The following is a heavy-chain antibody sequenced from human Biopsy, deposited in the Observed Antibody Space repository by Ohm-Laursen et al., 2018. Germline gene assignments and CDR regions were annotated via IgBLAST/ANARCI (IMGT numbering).Heavy chain of an antibody. J-gene: IGHJ6*02. D-gene: IGHD6-19*01. V-gene: IGHV3-33*01. CDR2: IWYDGSNK. CDR1: GFNFSAYG. Sequence: SLRLSCTASGFNFSAYGMHWVRQAPGKGLEWVAIIWYDGSNKYYADSVKGRFTISRDDSKNTLYLQMNSLRAEDTAVYYCARDLEYGSSFYYYYGMDVWGQGTTVTVSS. CDR3: ARDLEYGSSFYYYYGMDV.